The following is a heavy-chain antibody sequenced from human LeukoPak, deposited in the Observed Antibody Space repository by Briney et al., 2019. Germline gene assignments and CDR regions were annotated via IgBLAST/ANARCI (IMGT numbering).Heavy chain of an antibody. CDR3: ARGGAARLHFQN. D-gene: IGHD6-6*01. CDR2: IYHSGST. CDR1: GGSISTYY. Sequence: SETLSLTCTVSGGSISTYYWNWIRQPPGKGLEWIGYIYHSGSTNYNPSLLSRVTISVDTSKNQFSLNLTSVTAADTAVYYCARGGAARLHFQNWGQGTLVTVSS. J-gene: IGHJ1*01. V-gene: IGHV4-59*01.